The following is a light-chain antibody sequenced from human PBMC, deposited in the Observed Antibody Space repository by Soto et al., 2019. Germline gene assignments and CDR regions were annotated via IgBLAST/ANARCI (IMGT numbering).Light chain of an antibody. Sequence: QSALTQPPSASGSPGQSVTISCTGTSSDVGGYNYVSWYQQHPGKAPKLMIYEVNKRPSGVPDHFSGSKSGNTASLTVSGLQAEDEADYYCSSYAGSYTGVFGGGTKLTVL. CDR3: SSYAGSYTGV. J-gene: IGLJ3*02. CDR1: SSDVGGYNY. V-gene: IGLV2-8*01. CDR2: EVN.